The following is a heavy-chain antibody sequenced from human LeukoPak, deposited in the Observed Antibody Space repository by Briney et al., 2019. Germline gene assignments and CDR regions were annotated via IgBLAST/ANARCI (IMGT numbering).Heavy chain of an antibody. CDR3: GRDLSGWYGPDY. Sequence: GGSLRLSCAASGFTFDDYGMSWVRQAPGKGLEWVSGINWNGGNTGYSDSVKGRFTISRDNAKNSLYLQMDSLRAEDTALYYCGRDLSGWYGPDYWGQGTLVTVSS. D-gene: IGHD6-19*01. J-gene: IGHJ4*02. CDR1: GFTFDDYG. CDR2: INWNGGNT. V-gene: IGHV3-20*04.